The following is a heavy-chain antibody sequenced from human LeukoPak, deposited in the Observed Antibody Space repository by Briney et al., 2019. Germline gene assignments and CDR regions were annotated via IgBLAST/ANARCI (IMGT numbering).Heavy chain of an antibody. CDR1: GFTFNNYA. CDR2: ISGSGAST. J-gene: IGHJ4*02. D-gene: IGHD3-10*01. V-gene: IGHV3-23*01. CDR3: ASAVVRAREIH. Sequence: GGSLRLSCAASGFTFNNYAMSWVRQAPGKGLEWVSAISGSGASTYYADSVKGRFTISRDNSKNTLYVQMNSLRAEDTAVYYCASAVVRAREIHWGQGTWSPSPQ.